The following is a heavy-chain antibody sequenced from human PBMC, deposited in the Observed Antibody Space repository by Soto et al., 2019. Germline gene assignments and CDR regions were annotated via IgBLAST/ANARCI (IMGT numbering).Heavy chain of an antibody. CDR2: IYYSGST. V-gene: IGHV4-59*01. Sequence: QVQLQESGPGLVKPSETLSLTCTVSGGSISSYYWSWIRQPPGKGLEWIGYIYYSGSTNYNPSLKSRVTISVDTSKNQFSLKLSSVTAADTAVYYCARDSGGDWYGLDYWGQGTLVTVSS. J-gene: IGHJ4*02. CDR1: GGSISSYY. D-gene: IGHD2-21*02. CDR3: ARDSGGDWYGLDY.